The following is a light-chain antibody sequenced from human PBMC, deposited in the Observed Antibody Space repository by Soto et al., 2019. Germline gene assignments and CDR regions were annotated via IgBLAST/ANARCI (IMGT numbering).Light chain of an antibody. CDR2: PAS. CDR1: QSISSSY. V-gene: IGKV3-20*01. CDR3: QQYGSSSYT. J-gene: IGKJ2*01. Sequence: EIVLTQSPGTLSLSPGERATLSCRASQSISSSYLARYQQKPGQAPRLLIYPASSRATGIPDRFSCSESGTDLTLTISRLEPEDCAVYYCQQYGSSSYTFGQGTQLQIK.